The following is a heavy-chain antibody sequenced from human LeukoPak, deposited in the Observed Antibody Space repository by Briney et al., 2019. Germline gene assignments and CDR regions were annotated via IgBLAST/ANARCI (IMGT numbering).Heavy chain of an antibody. J-gene: IGHJ3*01. V-gene: IGHV3-7*01. D-gene: IGHD3-10*01. CDR2: INLDGSDK. CDR1: GFTFTSYW. CDR3: ARVGPLWFGLLNTADV. Sequence: PGESLRLSCAASGFTFTSYWMTWVRQAPGKGLGWVANINLDGSDKYYADSVKGRFTISRDNPNNSLYLQMDSLSGEDTAVYYCARVGPLWFGLLNTADVWGQGTLVTVS.